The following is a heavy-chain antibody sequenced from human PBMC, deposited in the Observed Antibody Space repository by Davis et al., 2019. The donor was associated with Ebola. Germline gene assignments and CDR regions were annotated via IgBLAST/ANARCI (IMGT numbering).Heavy chain of an antibody. CDR3: ARAAMNQLLFYNWFDP. J-gene: IGHJ5*02. V-gene: IGHV4-30-4*01. D-gene: IGHD2-2*01. CDR2: LYYSGST. Sequence: MPSETLSLTCTVSGGSISSGDYSWSWIRQPPGKGLEWIGCLYYSGSTYYNRALKSRLTISVDTSKNQFSLKLSSVTAADTAVYYCARAAMNQLLFYNWFDPWGQGTLVTVSS. CDR1: GGSISSGDYS.